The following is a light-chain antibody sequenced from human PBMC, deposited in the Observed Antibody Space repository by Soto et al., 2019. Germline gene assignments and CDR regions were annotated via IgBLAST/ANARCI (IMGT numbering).Light chain of an antibody. V-gene: IGKV3D-15*01. CDR1: QSVSSN. CDR2: GAS. Sequence: EIVMTQSPATLSVSPGERATLSCRASQSVSSNLAWYQQKPGQAPRLLIYGASTRATGIPARFSGSGSGTEFTLTISSLQSEDFAVDYCQQYNNWTRGTFGQGTKVEIK. CDR3: QQYNNWTRGT. J-gene: IGKJ1*01.